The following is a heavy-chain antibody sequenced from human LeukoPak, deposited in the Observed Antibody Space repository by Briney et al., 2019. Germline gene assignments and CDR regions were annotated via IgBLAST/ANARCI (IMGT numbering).Heavy chain of an antibody. Sequence: SETLSLTCTVSGGSISSGGYYWGWIRQPPGKGLEWIGSIYYSGSTYYNPSLKSRVTISVDTSKNQSSLKLSSVTAADTAVYYCARLEGGAAAGNLFSGWGQGTLVTVSS. V-gene: IGHV4-39*01. CDR2: IYYSGST. CDR1: GGSISSGGYY. J-gene: IGHJ4*02. CDR3: ARLEGGAAAGNLFSG. D-gene: IGHD6-13*01.